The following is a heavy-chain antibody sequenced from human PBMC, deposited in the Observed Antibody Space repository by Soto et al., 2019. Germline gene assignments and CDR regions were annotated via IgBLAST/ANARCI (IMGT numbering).Heavy chain of an antibody. D-gene: IGHD3-10*01. Sequence: QVQLVQSGAEVKKPGSSVKVSCKASGGTFSSYAISWVRQAPGQGLEWMGGIIPIFGTANYAQKFQGRVTITADESTSTAYMELSSLRSEDTAVYYCARRGGGNWGDNFDYWSQGTLVTVSS. J-gene: IGHJ4*02. CDR2: IIPIFGTA. V-gene: IGHV1-69*01. CDR1: GGTFSSYA. CDR3: ARRGGGNWGDNFDY.